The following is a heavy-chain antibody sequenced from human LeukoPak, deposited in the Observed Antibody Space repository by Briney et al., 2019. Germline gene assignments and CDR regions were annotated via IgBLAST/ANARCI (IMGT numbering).Heavy chain of an antibody. Sequence: GGSLRLSCVASGFTFSSYTIHWVRQAPGKGLEWVAVISSDGSKKYYVDSVKGRFTISRDNSKNTLYLQMNSLRAEDTAVYYCAKEKVVITGAFYFDYWGQGTLVTVSS. CDR1: GFTFSSYT. J-gene: IGHJ4*02. D-gene: IGHD3-22*01. V-gene: IGHV3-30-3*01. CDR3: AKEKVVITGAFYFDY. CDR2: ISSDGSKK.